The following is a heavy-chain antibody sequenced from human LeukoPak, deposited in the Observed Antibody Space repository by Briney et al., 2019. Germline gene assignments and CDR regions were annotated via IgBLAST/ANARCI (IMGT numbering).Heavy chain of an antibody. CDR3: ATVNSSGYFFWWPTFDY. D-gene: IGHD3-22*01. CDR2: FDPEDGET. J-gene: IGHJ4*02. V-gene: IGHV1-24*01. CDR1: GYTLTELS. Sequence: ASVKVSCKVSGYTLTELSMHWVRQAPGKGLEWMGGFDPEDGETIYAQKFQGRVTMTEDTSTDTAYMELSSLRSEDTAVYYCATVNSSGYFFWWPTFDYWGQGTLVTVSS.